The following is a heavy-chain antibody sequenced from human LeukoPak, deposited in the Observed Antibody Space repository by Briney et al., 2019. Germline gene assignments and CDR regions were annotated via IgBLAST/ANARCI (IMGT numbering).Heavy chain of an antibody. Sequence: PSETLSLTCTVSGGSISSSSYYWGWIRQPPGKGLEWIGSIYYSGSTYYNPSLKSRVTISVDTSKNQFSLKLSSVTAADTAVYYCASGSSWYQDAFDIWGQGTIVTVSS. CDR2: IYYSGST. J-gene: IGHJ3*02. CDR3: ASGSSWYQDAFDI. V-gene: IGHV4-39*07. CDR1: GGSISSSSYY. D-gene: IGHD6-13*01.